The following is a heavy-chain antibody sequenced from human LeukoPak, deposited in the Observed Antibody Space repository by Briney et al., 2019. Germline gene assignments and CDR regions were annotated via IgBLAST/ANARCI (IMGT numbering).Heavy chain of an antibody. CDR3: TAHLLYCNTTDCAPRGFDP. V-gene: IGHV3-73*01. CDR1: GFSFSGSA. Sequence: GGSLRLSCAASGFSFSGSAIHWVRQTSGKGLEWIGRIRSQADSYATAYSVSVKGRFSISRDDSKNTAYLQMNSLRAEDTAVYYCTAHLLYCNTTDCAPRGFDPWCQGTLVTVSS. J-gene: IGHJ5*02. D-gene: IGHD2/OR15-2a*01. CDR2: IRSQADSYAT.